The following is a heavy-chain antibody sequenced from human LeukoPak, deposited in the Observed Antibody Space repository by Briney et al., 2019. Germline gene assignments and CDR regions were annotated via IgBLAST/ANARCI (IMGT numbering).Heavy chain of an antibody. Sequence: PSETLSLTCFVSGGSISSSLYYWGWLRQPPGKGLEWIGSIYYSGSTYYSPSLKSRVTISVDTSKNQFSLRLRSATAADTAVYYCARLSIEARPTFYFDYWGQGTLVTVSS. CDR1: GGSISSSLYY. CDR3: ARLSIEARPTFYFDY. D-gene: IGHD6-6*01. V-gene: IGHV4-39*01. CDR2: IYYSGST. J-gene: IGHJ4*02.